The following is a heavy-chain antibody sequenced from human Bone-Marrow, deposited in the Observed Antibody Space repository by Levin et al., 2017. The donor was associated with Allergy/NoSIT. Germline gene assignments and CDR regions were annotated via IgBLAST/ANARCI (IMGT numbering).Heavy chain of an antibody. CDR3: ARQGTYCSGGSCFPPQY. Sequence: SETLSLTCTVSGGSISSSSYYWGWIRQPPGKELEWIGSIYYSGTTYYNPSLQSRVTISVDTSKNQFSLRLSSVTAADTAVYYCARQGTYCSGGSCFPPQYWGQGTLVTVSS. D-gene: IGHD2-15*01. V-gene: IGHV4-39*01. CDR1: GGSISSSSYY. CDR2: IYYSGTT. J-gene: IGHJ1*01.